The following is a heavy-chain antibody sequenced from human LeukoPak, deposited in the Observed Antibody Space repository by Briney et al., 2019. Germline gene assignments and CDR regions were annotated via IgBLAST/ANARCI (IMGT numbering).Heavy chain of an antibody. V-gene: IGHV4-31*03. Sequence: SETLSLTCTVSGGSISSGGYYWSWIRQHPGKGLEWIGYIYYSGSTYYNPPLKSRVTISVDTSKNQFSLKLSSVTAADTAVYYCARERITMVRGVITDYYGMDVWGQGTTVTVSS. J-gene: IGHJ6*02. CDR1: GGSISSGGYY. D-gene: IGHD3-10*01. CDR3: ARERITMVRGVITDYYGMDV. CDR2: IYYSGST.